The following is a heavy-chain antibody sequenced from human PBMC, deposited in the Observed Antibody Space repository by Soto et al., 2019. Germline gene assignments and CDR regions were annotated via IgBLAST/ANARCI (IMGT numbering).Heavy chain of an antibody. CDR3: ARHPGFY. Sequence: SETLSLTCTVSGGSISNYYWSWIRQPPGKGLEWIGYISSSGSTNYNPSLKSRVTISVDTSKNQFSLKLSSVTAADTAVYYYARHPGFYWGQGTLVTVSS. D-gene: IGHD3-9*01. V-gene: IGHV4-59*08. CDR2: ISSSGST. CDR1: GGSISNYY. J-gene: IGHJ4*02.